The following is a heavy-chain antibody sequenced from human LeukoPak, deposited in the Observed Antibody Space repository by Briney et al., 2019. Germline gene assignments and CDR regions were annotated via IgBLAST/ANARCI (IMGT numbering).Heavy chain of an antibody. CDR3: ASPLVVTPGGDAFDI. CDR2: TRNKANSYTT. J-gene: IGHJ3*02. D-gene: IGHD4-23*01. Sequence: PGGSLRLSCAASGFTFSDHYMDWVRQAPGKGLEWVGRTRNKANSYTTEYAASVKGRFTISRDDSKNSLYLQMNSLKTEDTAVYYCASPLVVTPGGDAFDIWGQGTMVTVSS. CDR1: GFTFSDHY. V-gene: IGHV3-72*01.